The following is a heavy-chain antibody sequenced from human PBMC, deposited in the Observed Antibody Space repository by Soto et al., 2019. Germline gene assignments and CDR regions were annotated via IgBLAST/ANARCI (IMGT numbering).Heavy chain of an antibody. Sequence: QVQLVQSGGEVKKPGASVTVSCKTYGYTFTTYGINWVRQAPGQGLEWMGWISPYNGNTKYAQSLQGRVTMTTDTXXXXXYMELRRLRSDXXXXXXXXXXXXXXXXXSDKNNW. V-gene: IGHV1-18*04. J-gene: IGHJ5*01. CDR1: GYTFTTYG. CDR3: XXXXXXXXXXSDKNNW. CDR2: ISPYNGNT.